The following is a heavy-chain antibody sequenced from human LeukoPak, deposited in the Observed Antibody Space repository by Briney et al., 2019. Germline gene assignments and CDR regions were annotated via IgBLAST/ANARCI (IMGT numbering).Heavy chain of an antibody. D-gene: IGHD4-17*01. CDR3: ARDLGDYVFDY. J-gene: IGHJ4*02. CDR1: GFTFSSYE. CDR2: IGISDSTI. Sequence: GGSLRLSCAASGFTFSSYEMNWVRQAPGKGLEWVSYIGISDSTIYYADSVKGRFTISRDNAKNSLYLQMNSLRAEDTAVYYCARDLGDYVFDYWGQGTLVTVSS. V-gene: IGHV3-48*03.